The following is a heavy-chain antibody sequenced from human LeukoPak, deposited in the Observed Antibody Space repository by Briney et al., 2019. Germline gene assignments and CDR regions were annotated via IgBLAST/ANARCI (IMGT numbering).Heavy chain of an antibody. D-gene: IGHD1-26*01. Sequence: GGSLRLSCAASGFTVSGNYMCWVRQAPGKGLEWVSVIYSGGSTYYADSVKGRFTISRDNSKNTLYLQMNSLRAEDTAVYYCASSSVVGATRGYYFDYWGQGTLVTVSS. J-gene: IGHJ4*02. CDR1: GFTVSGNY. V-gene: IGHV3-66*01. CDR3: ASSSVVGATRGYYFDY. CDR2: IYSGGST.